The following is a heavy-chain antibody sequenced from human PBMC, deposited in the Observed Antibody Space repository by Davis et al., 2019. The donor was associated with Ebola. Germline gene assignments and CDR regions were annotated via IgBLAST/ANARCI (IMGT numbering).Heavy chain of an antibody. CDR2: ISYDGSNK. J-gene: IGHJ4*02. Sequence: GESLKISCAASGFTFSSYGMHWVRQAPGKGLEWVAVISYDGSNKYYADSVKGRFTISRDNSKNTLYLQMNSLRAKDTAVYYCANIAAAGNYWGQGTLVTVSS. CDR1: GFTFSSYG. CDR3: ANIAAAGNY. D-gene: IGHD6-13*01. V-gene: IGHV3-30*18.